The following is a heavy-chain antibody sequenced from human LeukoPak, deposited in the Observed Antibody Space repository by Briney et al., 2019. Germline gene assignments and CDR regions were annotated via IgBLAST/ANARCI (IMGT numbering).Heavy chain of an antibody. CDR2: IYYSGST. J-gene: IGHJ4*02. Sequence: PSETLSLTCTVSVGSISSSSYYWGWIRQPPGKGLEWIGSIYYSGSTYYNPSLKSQVTISVDTPKNQFSLKLSSVTAADTAVYYCARATYQLLPYFDYWGQGTLVTVSS. CDR1: VGSISSSSYY. D-gene: IGHD2-2*01. V-gene: IGHV4-39*01. CDR3: ARATYQLLPYFDY.